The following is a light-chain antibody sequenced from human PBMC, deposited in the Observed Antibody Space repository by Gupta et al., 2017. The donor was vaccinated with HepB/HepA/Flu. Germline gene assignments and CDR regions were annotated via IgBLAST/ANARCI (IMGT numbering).Light chain of an antibody. CDR3: QQYNNWPLT. CDR1: QIISSN. CDR2: GAS. J-gene: IGKJ4*01. Sequence: EIVMTQSPVTLSVSPGERATLSCRASQIISSNLAWYQQKPGQAPRLLIYGASTRATGIPARFSGSGSGTEFTLTISSLQSEDFAVYYCQQYNNWPLTFGGGTKVEIK. V-gene: IGKV3-15*01.